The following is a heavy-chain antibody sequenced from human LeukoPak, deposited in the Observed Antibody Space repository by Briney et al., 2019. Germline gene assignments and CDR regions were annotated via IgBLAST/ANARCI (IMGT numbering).Heavy chain of an antibody. CDR2: IYYSGST. D-gene: IGHD6-13*01. Sequence: SETLSLTCTVSGGSISSSSYYWGWIRQPPGKGLEGIGSIYYSGSTYYNPSLKSRVTISVDTSKNQFSLKLSSVTAADTAVYSCARPGYSSSWYWNYWGQGTLVTFSS. CDR3: ARPGYSSSWYWNY. V-gene: IGHV4-39*07. CDR1: GGSISSSSYY. J-gene: IGHJ4*02.